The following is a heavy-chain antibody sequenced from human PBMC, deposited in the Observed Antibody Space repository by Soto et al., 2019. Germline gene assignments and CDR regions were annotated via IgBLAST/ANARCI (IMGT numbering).Heavy chain of an antibody. CDR3: ARVFQRGYSYGRFDY. D-gene: IGHD5-18*01. CDR2: ISSSGSTI. J-gene: IGHJ4*02. Sequence: GGSLRLSCAASGFTFSDYYMSWIRQAPGKGLEWVSYISSSGSTIYYADSVKGRFTISRDNAKNSLYLQMNSLRAEDTAVYYCARVFQRGYSYGRFDYWGQGTLVTVSS. V-gene: IGHV3-11*01. CDR1: GFTFSDYY.